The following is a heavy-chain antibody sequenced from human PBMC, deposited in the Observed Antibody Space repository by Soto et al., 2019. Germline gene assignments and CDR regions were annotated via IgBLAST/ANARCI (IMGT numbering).Heavy chain of an antibody. J-gene: IGHJ4*02. Sequence: PSETLSLTCTVSGGSISSYYWSWIRQPPGKGLEWIGYIYYSGSTNYNPSLKSRVTISVDTSKNQFSLKLSSVTAADTAVYYCARGKRDDRRELPPYYFDYWGQGXLVTVPS. CDR2: IYYSGST. CDR1: GGSISSYY. CDR3: ARGKRDDRRELPPYYFDY. D-gene: IGHD3-22*01. V-gene: IGHV4-59*01.